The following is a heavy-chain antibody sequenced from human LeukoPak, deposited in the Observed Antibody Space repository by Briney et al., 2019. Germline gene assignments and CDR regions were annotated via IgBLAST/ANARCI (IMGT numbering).Heavy chain of an antibody. Sequence: SETLSLTCTVSGGPISPYYWRWIRQPPGKGLEWIGYIYYSGSTNYNPSLKSRVTISVDTSKKQFSLKLSSVTAADTAVYYCAREYYYDSSGYYPPHAFDIWGQGTMVTVSS. CDR3: AREYYYDSSGYYPPHAFDI. CDR1: GGPISPYY. V-gene: IGHV4-59*01. D-gene: IGHD3-22*01. CDR2: IYYSGST. J-gene: IGHJ3*02.